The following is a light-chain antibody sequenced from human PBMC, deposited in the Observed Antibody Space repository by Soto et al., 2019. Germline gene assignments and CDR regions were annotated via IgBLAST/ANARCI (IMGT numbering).Light chain of an antibody. Sequence: EIVLTQSPGTLSLSPGERATLSCRASQSVSSSYLAWYQQKPGQAPRLLIYGASSRATGIPDRCSGSGYVTDFTLTIRRLEPEDFAVYFCQQHGAWTFGQGTKVEIK. J-gene: IGKJ1*01. CDR1: QSVSSSY. CDR2: GAS. V-gene: IGKV3-20*01. CDR3: QQHGAWT.